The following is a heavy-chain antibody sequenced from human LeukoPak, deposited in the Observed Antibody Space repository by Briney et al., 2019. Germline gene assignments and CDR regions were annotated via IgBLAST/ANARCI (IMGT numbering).Heavy chain of an antibody. J-gene: IGHJ5*02. D-gene: IGHD2-15*01. Sequence: SETVSLICAVYGVSFSGYYWIWIRQPPGKGREWIGELNHSGSTNYNPSLKSRVTISVDTPKNQFSLKVSSVTAADTAVYYCGRDIECSGDSCYSFFFGPWGQVTLVTVSS. V-gene: IGHV4-34*01. CDR1: GVSFSGYY. CDR3: GRDIECSGDSCYSFFFGP. CDR2: LNHSGST.